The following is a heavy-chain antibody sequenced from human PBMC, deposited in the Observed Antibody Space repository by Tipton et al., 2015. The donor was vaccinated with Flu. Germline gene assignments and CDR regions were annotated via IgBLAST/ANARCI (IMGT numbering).Heavy chain of an antibody. J-gene: IGHJ3*02. V-gene: IGHV1-46*01. CDR1: GYTLTSYY. CDR2: INPSGGST. CDR3: AREREAATSAFDI. D-gene: IGHD2-15*01. Sequence: QLVQSGAEVKKPGASVKVSCKASGYTLTSYYMHWVRQAPGQGLEWMGIINPSGGSTSYAQKFQGRVTMTRDTSTSTVYMELSSLRSEDTAVYYCAREREAATSAFDIWGQGTMVTVSS.